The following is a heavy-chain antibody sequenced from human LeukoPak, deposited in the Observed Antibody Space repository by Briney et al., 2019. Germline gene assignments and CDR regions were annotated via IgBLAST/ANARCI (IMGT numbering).Heavy chain of an antibody. J-gene: IGHJ6*02. D-gene: IGHD2-2*02. CDR3: ASVVPAAIEAYYYGMDV. CDR1: GYTFTSYD. CDR2: MNPNSGNT. V-gene: IGHV1-8*01. Sequence: ASVKVSCKASGYTFTSYDINWVRQATGQGLEWMGWMNPNSGNTGYARRFQGRVTMTRNTAIGTAYMELSSLRSEGTAVYYCASVVPAAIEAYYYGMDVWGQGTTVTVSS.